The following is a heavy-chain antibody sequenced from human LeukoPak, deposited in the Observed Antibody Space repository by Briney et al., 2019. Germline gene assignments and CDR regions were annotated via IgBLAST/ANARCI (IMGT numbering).Heavy chain of an antibody. CDR1: GFTFSSYE. J-gene: IGHJ5*02. CDR3: ARVRSHNYYDTWLDP. Sequence: GGSLRLSCAASGFTFSSYEMNWVRQAPGKGLEWVSYISSSGSTIYYADSVKGRFTISRDNAKNSLYLRMNSLRAEDTAVYYCARVRSHNYYDTWLDPWGQGTLVSVSS. V-gene: IGHV3-48*03. D-gene: IGHD3-22*01. CDR2: ISSSGSTI.